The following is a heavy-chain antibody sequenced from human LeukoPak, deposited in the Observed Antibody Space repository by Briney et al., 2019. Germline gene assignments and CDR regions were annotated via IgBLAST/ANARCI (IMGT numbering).Heavy chain of an antibody. D-gene: IGHD6-6*01. CDR1: GGSISSYY. J-gene: IGHJ6*02. Sequence: SETLSLTCTVSGGSISSYYWSWIRQPPGKGLEWIGYIYYSGSTNYNPSLKSRVTISVYTSKNQFSLKLSSVTAADTAVYYCARGAYSSSSYYYYGMDVWGQGTMVTVSS. V-gene: IGHV4-59*01. CDR3: ARGAYSSSSYYYYGMDV. CDR2: IYYSGST.